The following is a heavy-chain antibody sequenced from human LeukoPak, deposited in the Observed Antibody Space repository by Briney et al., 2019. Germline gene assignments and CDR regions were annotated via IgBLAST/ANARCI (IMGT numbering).Heavy chain of an antibody. CDR2: ISSSSSTI. CDR1: GFTFSSYS. Sequence: GGSLRLSCAASGFTFSSYSMNWVRQAPGKGLEWVSYISSSSSTIYYADSVKGRFTISRDNAKNSLYLQMNSLRAEDTAVYYCAKDLGFQHWGQGTLVTVSS. D-gene: IGHD3-16*01. CDR3: AKDLGFQH. J-gene: IGHJ1*01. V-gene: IGHV3-48*01.